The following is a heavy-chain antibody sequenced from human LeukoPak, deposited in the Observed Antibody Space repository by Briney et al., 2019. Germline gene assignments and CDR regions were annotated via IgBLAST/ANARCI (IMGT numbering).Heavy chain of an antibody. V-gene: IGHV3-23*01. CDR1: GFTFSSYA. J-gene: IGHJ4*02. D-gene: IGHD5-24*01. Sequence: PGGSLRLSCAASGFTFSSYAMSWVRQAPGKGLEWVSAISGSGDSTYYADSVKGRFTISRDSSKNTLYLQMNSLGAEDTAVYYCAIDPMATPGYWGQGTLVTVSS. CDR2: ISGSGDST. CDR3: AIDPMATPGY.